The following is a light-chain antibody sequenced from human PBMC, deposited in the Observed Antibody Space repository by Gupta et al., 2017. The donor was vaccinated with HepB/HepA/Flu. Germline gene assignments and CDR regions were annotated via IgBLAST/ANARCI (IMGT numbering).Light chain of an antibody. Sequence: EIVLTKCPGTLFLSPGERATLSCRASQTINSNFLAWYQQKPGQAPRLIMYGASRRATGIPDRFSGSGSGPDFTLTISRLEPEDFAMYYCQQYGTSPPITFGQGTRLEIK. CDR1: QTINSNF. V-gene: IGKV3-20*01. J-gene: IGKJ5*01. CDR2: GAS. CDR3: QQYGTSPPIT.